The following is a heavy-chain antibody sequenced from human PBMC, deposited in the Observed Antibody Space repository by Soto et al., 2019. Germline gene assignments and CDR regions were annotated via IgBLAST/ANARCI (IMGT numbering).Heavy chain of an antibody. J-gene: IGHJ6*02. Sequence: ASVKVSCKASGGTFSSYAISWVRQAPGQGLEWMGGIIPIFGTANYAQKFQGRVTITADESTSTAYMELSSLRSEDTAVYYCARAVQTVVKRDYYYYYGMDVWGQGTTVTVSS. CDR2: IIPIFGTA. D-gene: IGHD2-15*01. CDR3: ARAVQTVVKRDYYYYYGMDV. CDR1: GGTFSSYA. V-gene: IGHV1-69*13.